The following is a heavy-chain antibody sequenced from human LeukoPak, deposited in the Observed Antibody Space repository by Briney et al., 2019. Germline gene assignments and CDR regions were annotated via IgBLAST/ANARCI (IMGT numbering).Heavy chain of an antibody. CDR3: ARWMTTVITPDY. CDR2: INPNSGGT. V-gene: IGHV1-2*02. Sequence: ASVQVSCKASGYTFNGYYLHWVRQAPGQGLEWMGWINPNSGGTNYAQKFQGRVTMTRDTSISTAYMELSRLRSDDTAVYYCARWMTTVITPDYWGQGTLATVSS. J-gene: IGHJ4*02. D-gene: IGHD4-11*01. CDR1: GYTFNGYY.